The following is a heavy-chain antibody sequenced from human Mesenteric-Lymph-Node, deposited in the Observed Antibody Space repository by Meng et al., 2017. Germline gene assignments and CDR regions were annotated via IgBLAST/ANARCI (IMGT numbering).Heavy chain of an antibody. CDR1: GGTFNNYA. D-gene: IGHD4-23*01. CDR2: IIPMFGTA. J-gene: IGHJ6*02. Sequence: SVKVSCKASGGTFNNYAINWVRQAPGQGLEWMGGIIPMFGTADYAQKFQGRVTMTRNTSISTAYMELSSLRSEDTAVYYCARGAYGGNSPNYYYYYGMDVWGQGTTVTVSS. CDR3: ARGAYGGNSPNYYYYYGMDV. V-gene: IGHV1-69*05.